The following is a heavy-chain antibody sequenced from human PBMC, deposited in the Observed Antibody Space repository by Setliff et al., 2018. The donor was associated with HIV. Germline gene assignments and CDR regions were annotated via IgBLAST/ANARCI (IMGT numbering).Heavy chain of an antibody. D-gene: IGHD1-26*01. Sequence: PGGSLRLSCAASGFTFSSYEMNWVRQAPGKGLELVSYISHTGSTVYYADSVKGRFTISRDNAKNSLYLQMNSLRGEDTAVYYCTRGAYCGSYLDYYAMDVWGQGTTVTVS. CDR1: GFTFSSYE. CDR2: ISHTGSTV. J-gene: IGHJ6*02. V-gene: IGHV3-48*03. CDR3: TRGAYCGSYLDYYAMDV.